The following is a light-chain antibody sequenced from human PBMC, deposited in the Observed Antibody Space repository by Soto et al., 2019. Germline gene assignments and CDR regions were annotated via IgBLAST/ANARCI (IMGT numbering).Light chain of an antibody. CDR1: NDDIGDYNY. CDR3: SSFTNTTTLVL. CDR2: EVS. Sequence: QSVLTQPASVSGSPEQSITISCTGSNDDIGDYNYVSWYQQHPGKAPKLMIYEVSNRPSGISHRFSGSKSGDTASLTISGLQAEDEADYYCSSFTNTTTLVLFGGGTQLTVL. J-gene: IGLJ7*01. V-gene: IGLV2-14*03.